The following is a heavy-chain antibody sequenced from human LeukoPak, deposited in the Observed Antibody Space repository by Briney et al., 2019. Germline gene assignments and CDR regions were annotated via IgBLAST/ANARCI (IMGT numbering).Heavy chain of an antibody. CDR2: ISWNSGSI. Sequence: GGSLRLSCAASGFTFDDYAMHWVRQAPGKGLEWVSGISWNSGSIGYADSVKGRFTIYRDNAKNSLYLQMNSLRTEDTALYYCAKDTSKYSRAFDIWGQGTMVTVSS. D-gene: IGHD5-12*01. CDR3: AKDTSKYSRAFDI. CDR1: GFTFDDYA. J-gene: IGHJ3*02. V-gene: IGHV3-9*01.